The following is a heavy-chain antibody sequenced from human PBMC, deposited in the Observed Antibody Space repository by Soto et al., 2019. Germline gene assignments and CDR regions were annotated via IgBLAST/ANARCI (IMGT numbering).Heavy chain of an antibody. CDR2: IYHSGGT. Sequence: SETLSLTCAVSGGSISSSNWWSWVRQPPGKELEWIGEIYHSGGTNYNPSLKSRVTISVDKSKNQFSLKLSSVTAEDTAVYSCERAGIAAAGTEVVYYYGMDVWGQVNAVT. D-gene: IGHD6-13*01. CDR3: ERAGIAAAGTEVVYYYGMDV. CDR1: GGSISSSNW. V-gene: IGHV4-4*02. J-gene: IGHJ6*02.